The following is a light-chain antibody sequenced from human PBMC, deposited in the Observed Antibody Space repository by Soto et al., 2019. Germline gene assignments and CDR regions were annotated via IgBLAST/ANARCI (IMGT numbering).Light chain of an antibody. CDR1: QGISSH. CDR2: AAS. V-gene: IGKV1-8*01. J-gene: IGKJ1*01. CDR3: QQYYSYPRT. Sequence: AIRMTQSPSSFSASTGDRVTITCRASQGISSHLACYQQKRGKAPKLLIFAASTLQSGVPSRFSGSGSGTDFTLTISCLQSEDFATYYCQQYYSYPRTFGQGTKVEIK.